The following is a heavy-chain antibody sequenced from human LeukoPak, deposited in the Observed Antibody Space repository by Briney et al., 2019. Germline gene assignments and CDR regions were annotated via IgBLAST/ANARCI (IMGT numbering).Heavy chain of an antibody. V-gene: IGHV1-2*02. CDR2: INPNSGGT. D-gene: IGHD6-19*01. J-gene: IGHJ5*01. CDR1: GYTFAAYH. CDR3: AKDAGTSGWFDS. Sequence: ASVKVSCKASGYTFAAYHIHWVRQAPGQGLEWIGWINPNSGGTNYAQKFQGRVTMTRDPSISTAYMELSRLTSDDTTVYFCAKDAGTSGWFDSWGQGTLVTVSS.